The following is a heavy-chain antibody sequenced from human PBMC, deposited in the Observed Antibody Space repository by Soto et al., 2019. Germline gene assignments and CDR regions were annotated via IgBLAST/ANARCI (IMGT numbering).Heavy chain of an antibody. CDR3: ARTGSQFTGAFDI. CDR2: ILYDGSNK. J-gene: IGHJ3*02. CDR1: GFTFSSYG. D-gene: IGHD3-10*01. Sequence: PXGSLRLSCSASGFTFSSYGMHWVRQAPGKGLDWVAVILYDGSNKYYADSVKGRFTISRDNSKNTLYLQMNSLRAEDTAVYYCARTGSQFTGAFDIWGHGTMVTVSS. V-gene: IGHV3-33*01.